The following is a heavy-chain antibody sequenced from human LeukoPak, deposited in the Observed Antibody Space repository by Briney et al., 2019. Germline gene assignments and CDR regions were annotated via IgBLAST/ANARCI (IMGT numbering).Heavy chain of an antibody. Sequence: GGSLRLSCAASGFTFSDYYMSWIRQAPGKGLEWVSYISSSGSTIYYADSVKGRFTISRDNAKNSLYLQMNSLRAEDTALYYCARYRLLWFGEFYDYWGQGTLVTVSS. V-gene: IGHV3-11*01. CDR2: ISSSGSTI. J-gene: IGHJ4*02. CDR3: ARYRLLWFGEFYDY. D-gene: IGHD3-10*01. CDR1: GFTFSDYY.